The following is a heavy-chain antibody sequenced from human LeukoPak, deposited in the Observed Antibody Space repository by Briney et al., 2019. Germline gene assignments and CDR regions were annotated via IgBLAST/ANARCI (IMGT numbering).Heavy chain of an antibody. D-gene: IGHD6-6*01. CDR3: ATPAGIAARTLN. CDR2: ISAYNGNT. Sequence: ASVKVSCKASGYTFTSYGISWVRQAPGQGLEWMGWISAYNGNTNYAQKLQGRVTMTTDTSTSTAYMELSSLRSEDTAVYYCATPAGIAARTLNWGQGTLVTVSS. CDR1: GYTFTSYG. V-gene: IGHV1-18*01. J-gene: IGHJ4*02.